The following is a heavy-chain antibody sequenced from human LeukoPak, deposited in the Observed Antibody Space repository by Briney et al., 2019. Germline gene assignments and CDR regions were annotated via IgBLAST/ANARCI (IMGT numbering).Heavy chain of an antibody. CDR2: IRHDGSNK. Sequence: GGSLRLFCTTSGFIFSNYGMHWVRQAPGKGLEWVAFIRHDGSNKYYADSVKGRFTISRDNAKNSLYLQMNSLRAEDTAVYYCAELGITMIGGVWGKGTTVTISS. CDR1: GFIFSNYG. CDR3: AELGITMIGGV. V-gene: IGHV3-30*02. J-gene: IGHJ6*04. D-gene: IGHD3-10*02.